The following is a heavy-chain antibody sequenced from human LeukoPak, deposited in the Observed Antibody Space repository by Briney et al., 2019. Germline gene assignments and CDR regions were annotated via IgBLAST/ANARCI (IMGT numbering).Heavy chain of an antibody. D-gene: IGHD2-15*01. V-gene: IGHV3-53*01. CDR1: GFTLSGNY. J-gene: IGHJ4*02. CDR2: IFSAGPT. Sequence: GGSLRLSCAASGFTLSGNYMSWVRQAPGKGLEWVSVIFSAGPTYYADSVKGRFTISRDNSKNTLYLQMNSLRAEDTAVYYCARAIQFGGYFDYWGQGTLVTAST. CDR3: ARAIQFGGYFDY.